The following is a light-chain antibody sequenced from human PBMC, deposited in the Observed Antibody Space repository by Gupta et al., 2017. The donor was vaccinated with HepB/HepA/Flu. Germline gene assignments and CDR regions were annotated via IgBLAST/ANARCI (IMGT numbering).Light chain of an antibody. CDR2: DAS. CDR1: QNINNY. CDR3: QQSYIIPIT. J-gene: IGKJ2*01. Sequence: IQMTQSPSSLSASVGDRVTITCRTSQNINNYLNWYQSKPGKAPKLLIYDASSLQSGVPSRFSGSGSGTDFTLTINNLQPEDFATYYCQQSYIIPITFGQGTKLEVK. V-gene: IGKV1-39*01.